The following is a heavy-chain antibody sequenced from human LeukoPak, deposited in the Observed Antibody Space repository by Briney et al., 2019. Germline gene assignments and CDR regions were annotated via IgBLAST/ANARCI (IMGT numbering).Heavy chain of an antibody. CDR1: GYTFTGYF. CDR3: WRADRSSWYYFGY. Sequence: ASVKVTCKASGYTFTGYFMPWVRQAHGQGLEWMGWIDPNSGETNYAQKFPGRVTMTRDRSNRTTNIELGRLGSDDTGFYYCWRADRSSWYYFGYGGRGTLVTVSS. V-gene: IGHV1-2*02. J-gene: IGHJ4*02. D-gene: IGHD6-13*01. CDR2: IDPNSGET.